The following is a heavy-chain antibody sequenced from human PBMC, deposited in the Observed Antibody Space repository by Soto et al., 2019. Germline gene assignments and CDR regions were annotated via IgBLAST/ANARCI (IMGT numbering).Heavy chain of an antibody. V-gene: IGHV3-23*01. CDR1: GFTFSSYA. CDR2: ISGSGGST. D-gene: IGHD3-3*01. CDR3: AKDRSTDYDFWSGYYYYYYYGMDV. Sequence: GGSLRLSCAASGFTFSSYAMSWVRQAPGKGLEWVSAISGSGGSTYYADSVKGRFTISRDSSKNTLYLQMNSLRAEDTAVYYCAKDRSTDYDFWSGYYYYYYYGMDVWGQGTTVTVSS. J-gene: IGHJ6*02.